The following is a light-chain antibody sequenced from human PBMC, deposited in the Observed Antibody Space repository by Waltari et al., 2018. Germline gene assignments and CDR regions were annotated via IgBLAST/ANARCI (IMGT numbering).Light chain of an antibody. J-gene: IGKJ3*01. V-gene: IGKV3-20*01. CDR1: QSVSSNS. Sequence: EIVLTQSPGTLSLSPGERATLSCRASQSVSSNSLAWYQQKPGQAPRLLIYAASSRATGIPDRCSGSGSGTDFTLTISRLEPEDFAVYYCQQCGSSPRTFGPGTKVDVK. CDR2: AAS. CDR3: QQCGSSPRT.